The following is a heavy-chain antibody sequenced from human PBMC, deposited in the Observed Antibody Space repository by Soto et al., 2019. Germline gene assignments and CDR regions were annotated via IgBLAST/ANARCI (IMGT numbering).Heavy chain of an antibody. CDR2: ISSSGSTI. V-gene: IGHV3-11*01. J-gene: IGHJ4*02. CDR1: GFTFSDYY. D-gene: IGHD6-19*01. Sequence: GGSLRLSCAASGFTFSDYYMSWIRQAPGKGLEWVSYISSSGSTIYYADSVKGRFTISRDNAKNSLYLQMNSLRAEDTAVYYCARLNGDSSGWYPPYYFDYWGQGTLVTVSS. CDR3: ARLNGDSSGWYPPYYFDY.